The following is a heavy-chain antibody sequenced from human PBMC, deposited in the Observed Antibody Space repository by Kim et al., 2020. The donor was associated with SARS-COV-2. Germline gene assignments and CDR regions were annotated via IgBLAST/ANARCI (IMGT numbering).Heavy chain of an antibody. J-gene: IGHJ5*02. CDR2: IYTGGAT. Sequence: GGSLRPSCAASGFIVSNHYMSWVRQTPGKGLEWVSTIYTGGATFYADSVKGRFTISRDSSKNALYLQMNSLRAEDTSLYYCARGPYDSAGSSVGFDPWGQGTLVTVSS. V-gene: IGHV3-66*01. CDR3: ARGPYDSAGSSVGFDP. D-gene: IGHD3-22*01. CDR1: GFIVSNHY.